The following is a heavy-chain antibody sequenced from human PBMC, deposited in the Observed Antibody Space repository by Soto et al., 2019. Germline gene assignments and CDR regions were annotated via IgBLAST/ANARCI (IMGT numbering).Heavy chain of an antibody. CDR1: GDSINSVDYS. V-gene: IGHV4-30-2*01. CDR3: AREGYVYKYYGMDV. J-gene: IGHJ6*02. CDR2: IYHSDTT. Sequence: QLQLQESGSGLVKSSQTLSLTCAVSGDSINSVDYSWSWIRQPPGKGLEWIGYIYHSDTTYYNPSLESRVTISVDLSKNHFSRKLSSVTAADTAAYYCAREGYVYKYYGMDVWGPGTTVTVSS. D-gene: IGHD1-20*01.